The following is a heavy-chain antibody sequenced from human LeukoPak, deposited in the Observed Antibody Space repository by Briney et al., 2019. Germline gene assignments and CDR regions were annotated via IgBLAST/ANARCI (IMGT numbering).Heavy chain of an antibody. J-gene: IGHJ4*02. Sequence: GGSLRLSCAASGFTFSSYWMNWVRQAPGKGLVWVSRINPDGTNTIYADSAKGRFTVSRDNANNILYLQMTTLRDEDSAVYYCARASSGSHGDYWGQGTLVTVSS. CDR3: ARASSGSHGDY. CDR2: INPDGTNT. CDR1: GFTFSSYW. V-gene: IGHV3-74*01. D-gene: IGHD1-26*01.